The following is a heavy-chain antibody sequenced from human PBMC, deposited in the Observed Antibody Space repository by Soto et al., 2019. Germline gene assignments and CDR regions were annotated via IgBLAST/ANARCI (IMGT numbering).Heavy chain of an antibody. Sequence: AGSLGLSCAASGFTVTYTWMSWVRQAPGEGLEWVSTITDTGGDTKYADSVRGRFTMSRDNSKKTLYLQMNSLRVEDSALYYCARGSTDSYPGSRIFDFWGRGTLVTVAS. D-gene: IGHD3-10*01. J-gene: IGHJ4*02. V-gene: IGHV3-23*01. CDR1: GFTVTYTW. CDR2: ITDTGGDT. CDR3: ARGSTDSYPGSRIFDF.